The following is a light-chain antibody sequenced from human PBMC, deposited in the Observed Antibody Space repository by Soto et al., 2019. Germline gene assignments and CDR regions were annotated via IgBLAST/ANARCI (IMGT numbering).Light chain of an antibody. J-gene: IGLJ1*01. V-gene: IGLV2-14*01. CDR2: DVT. CDR3: SSYTSSSSYV. Sequence: QSALTQPASVSGSPGQSITISCTGTSSDVGGYKYVSWYQQHPDKAPNLIIYDVTNRPSGISHRFSGSKSGNTASLTISGRQAEDEADYYCSSYTSSSSYVFGTGTKVTVL. CDR1: SSDVGGYKY.